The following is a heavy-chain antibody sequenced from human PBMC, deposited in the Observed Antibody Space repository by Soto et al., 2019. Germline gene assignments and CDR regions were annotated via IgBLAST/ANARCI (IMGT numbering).Heavy chain of an antibody. CDR1: GFTFSDYY. V-gene: IGHV3-11*01. CDR2: ISSSGSTI. CDR3: ARWSLWGYEPERSFDY. D-gene: IGHD5-12*01. Sequence: QVQLVESGGGVVKPGGSLRLSCAASGFTFSDYYMSWIRQAPGKRLEWVSYISSSGSTIYYADSVKGRFTISRDNAKNSLYLQMNSLRAEDTAVYYCARWSLWGYEPERSFDYWGQGTLVTVSS. J-gene: IGHJ4*02.